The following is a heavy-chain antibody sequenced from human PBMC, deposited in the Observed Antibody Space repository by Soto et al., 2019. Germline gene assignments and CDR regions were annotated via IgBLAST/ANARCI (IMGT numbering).Heavy chain of an antibody. V-gene: IGHV1-18*01. J-gene: IGHJ4*02. CDR3: AREWDNKSEHSSGWYDDF. Sequence: QVQLVQSGAEVKKPGASVKVSCKASGYTFSSYGISWVRQAPGQGLEWMGWISGYSGHTYYAQKFQGRVTMTTDTSTNTVYMELRSLRSDDTAVYYCAREWDNKSEHSSGWYDDFWGKGTLVTVSS. CDR2: ISGYSGHT. D-gene: IGHD6-19*01. CDR1: GYTFSSYG.